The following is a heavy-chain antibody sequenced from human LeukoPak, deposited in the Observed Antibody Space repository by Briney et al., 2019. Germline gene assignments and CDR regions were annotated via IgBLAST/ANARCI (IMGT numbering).Heavy chain of an antibody. CDR1: GYTFTGYY. CDR2: INPNSGGT. CDR3: ARVVMVYADSNYGVDLGY. J-gene: IGHJ4*02. V-gene: IGHV1-2*02. Sequence: GASVKVSFKASGYTFTGYYMHWVRQAPGQGLEWMGWINPNSGGTNYAQKFQGRVTMTRDTSISTAYMELSRLRSDDTAVYYCARVVMVYADSNYGVDLGYWGQGTLVTVSS. D-gene: IGHD2-8*01.